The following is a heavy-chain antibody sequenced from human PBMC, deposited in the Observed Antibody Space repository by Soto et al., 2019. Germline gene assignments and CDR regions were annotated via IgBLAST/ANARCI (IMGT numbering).Heavy chain of an antibody. CDR2: IYSCGST. D-gene: IGHD3-10*01. CDR1: GFTVSSNY. Sequence: GGSLRLSCAASGFTVSSNYMSWVRQAPGKGLEWVSAIYSCGSTYYADSVKGRFTISRDNSKNTQYLQMNSQRAEDTAVYYCAREGGFRVHYWGQGTLVTVSS. CDR3: AREGGFRVHY. J-gene: IGHJ4*02. V-gene: IGHV3-66*01.